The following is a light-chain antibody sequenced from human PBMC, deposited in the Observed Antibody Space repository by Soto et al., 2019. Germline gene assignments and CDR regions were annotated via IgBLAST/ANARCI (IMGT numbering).Light chain of an antibody. J-gene: IGKJ4*01. CDR2: DAS. V-gene: IGKV3-11*01. CDR3: QQRSNWLT. Sequence: EIVLTQSPATLSLSPGDRGTRSCRASQSVSSYLAWYQQKPGQAPGLLIYDASNRATGIPARFSGSGSGTDFTLTISSLEPEDFAVYYCQQRSNWLTFGGGTKVDIK. CDR1: QSVSSY.